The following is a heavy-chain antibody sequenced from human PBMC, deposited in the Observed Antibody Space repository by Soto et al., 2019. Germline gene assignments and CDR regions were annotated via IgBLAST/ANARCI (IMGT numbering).Heavy chain of an antibody. CDR2: IYHTGST. CDR3: ATYDFWSGLFDY. D-gene: IGHD3-3*01. V-gene: IGHV4-4*02. CDR1: RASITDAKW. J-gene: IGHJ4*02. Sequence: QVQLLESGPGLVKPSGTLSLTCAVSRASITDAKWWSWGRQAPGKGLEWIGEIYHTGSTSYNPSLTSRVTISVDKSNNQFLLKLRPVTAADTAVYYCATYDFWSGLFDYWGQGILVTVSP.